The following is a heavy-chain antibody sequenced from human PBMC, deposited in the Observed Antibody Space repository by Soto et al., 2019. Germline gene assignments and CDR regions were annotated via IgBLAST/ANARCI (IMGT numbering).Heavy chain of an antibody. J-gene: IGHJ4*02. Sequence: ASVKVSCKASGYTFTGYAMHWVRQAPGQRLEWMGWINAGNGNTKYSQKFQGRLTITKDTSKNQVVLTMTNMDPVDTATYYCAHSSDTAMVDFDYWGQGTLVTVSS. V-gene: IGHV1-3*01. D-gene: IGHD5-18*01. CDR3: AHSSDTAMVDFDY. CDR2: INAGNGNT. CDR1: GYTFTGYA.